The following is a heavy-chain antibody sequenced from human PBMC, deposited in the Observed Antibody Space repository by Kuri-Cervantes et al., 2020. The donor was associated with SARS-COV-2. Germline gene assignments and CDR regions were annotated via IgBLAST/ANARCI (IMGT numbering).Heavy chain of an antibody. D-gene: IGHD5-24*01. J-gene: IGHJ4*02. V-gene: IGHV3-7*01. CDR3: VREKGGWLQGDY. CDR2: IKHDGSER. Sequence: GESLKISCTASGFSISDRAYWMTWVRQTPGKGLEWVANIKHDGSERFYVDSVKGRFTISRDNAKNSLYLQMDSLRAEDTAVYYCVREKGGWLQGDYWGRGTLVTVSS. CDR1: GFSISDRAYW.